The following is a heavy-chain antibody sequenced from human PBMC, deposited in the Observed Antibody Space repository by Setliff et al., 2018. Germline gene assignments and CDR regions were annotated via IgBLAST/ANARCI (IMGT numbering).Heavy chain of an antibody. Sequence: SETLSLTCTVSGGSISTYYWSWIRQPPGKGLEWIGYIYSSGITNYNPSLKSRLTMSVDTSKNQFSLHLSSMTAADTAVYYCARQPPLNWAIPFDLWGQGKRVTVSS. J-gene: IGHJ3*01. CDR2: IYSSGIT. V-gene: IGHV4-59*08. CDR3: ARQPPLNWAIPFDL. CDR1: GGSISTYY. D-gene: IGHD7-27*01.